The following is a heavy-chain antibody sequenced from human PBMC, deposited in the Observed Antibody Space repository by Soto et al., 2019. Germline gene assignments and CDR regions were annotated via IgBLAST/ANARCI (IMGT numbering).Heavy chain of an antibody. CDR3: AGMRLIAPHSYYYYGMDV. D-gene: IGHD6-13*01. CDR1: GYTFTGYY. J-gene: IGHJ6*02. CDR2: INPNSGGT. Sequence: QVQLVQSGAEVKKPGASVKVSCKASGYTFTGYYMHWVRQAPGQGLEWMGWINPNSGGTNYAQKFQGWVTMTRDTSISTAYMELSRLRSDDTAVYYCAGMRLIAPHSYYYYGMDVWGQGTTVTVSS. V-gene: IGHV1-2*04.